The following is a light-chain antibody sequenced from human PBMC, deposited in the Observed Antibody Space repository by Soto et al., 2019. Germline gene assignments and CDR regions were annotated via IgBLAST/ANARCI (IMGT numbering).Light chain of an antibody. CDR1: QAVNTR. CDR3: HQRQSWPRT. J-gene: IGKJ1*01. CDR2: LAS. Sequence: EIVLTQSPATLSSFPGDRVTLSCRASQAVNTRLAWYQHKPGQAPRLLIYLASNRAAGVPARFSGSRSGTDFTLTISDVEPEDFAVYYCHQRQSWPRTFGQGTTVDIK. V-gene: IGKV3-11*01.